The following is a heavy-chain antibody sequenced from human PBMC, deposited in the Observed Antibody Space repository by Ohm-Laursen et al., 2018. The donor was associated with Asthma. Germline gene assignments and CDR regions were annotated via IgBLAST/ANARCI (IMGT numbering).Heavy chain of an antibody. CDR1: GYTLTELS. J-gene: IGHJ4*02. CDR3: ATLASQYSGYDWRY. V-gene: IGHV1-24*01. D-gene: IGHD5-12*01. CDR2: FDPEDGET. Sequence: GSSVKVSCKVSGYTLTELSMHWVRQAPGKGLEWMGGFDPEDGETIYAQKFQGRVTMTEDTSTDTAYMELSSLRSEDTAVYYCATLASQYSGYDWRYWGQGTLVTVSS.